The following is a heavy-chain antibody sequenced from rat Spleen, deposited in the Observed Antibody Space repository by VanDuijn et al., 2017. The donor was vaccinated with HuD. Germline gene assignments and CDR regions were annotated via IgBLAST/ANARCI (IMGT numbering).Heavy chain of an antibody. Sequence: EVQLVESGGGLVQPGRSLKLSCEASGFTFNNYWMTWIRQAPGKGLEWVATITHIGGTSYYPDSVKGRFTISRDNAKSTLYLQMNSLRSEDTATYYCARHEDYGGYSRDYFGYWGQGVMVTVSS. D-gene: IGHD1-11*01. CDR3: ARHEDYGGYSRDYFGY. CDR2: ITHIGGTS. V-gene: IGHV5-31*01. CDR1: GFTFNNYW. J-gene: IGHJ2*01.